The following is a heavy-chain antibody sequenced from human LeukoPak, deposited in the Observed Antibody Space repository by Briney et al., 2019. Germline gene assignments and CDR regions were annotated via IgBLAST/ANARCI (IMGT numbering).Heavy chain of an antibody. CDR3: ARDQAGSYGFDY. Sequence: PSETLSLTCTVSGGSISSYYWSWIRQPPGKGLEWIGHIFYTGSTNYNPSLKSRVTISVDTSKNQFSLKLSSVTAADTAVYYCARDQAGSYGFDYWGQGTLVTVSS. CDR1: GGSISSYY. V-gene: IGHV4-59*01. J-gene: IGHJ4*02. CDR2: IFYTGST. D-gene: IGHD1-26*01.